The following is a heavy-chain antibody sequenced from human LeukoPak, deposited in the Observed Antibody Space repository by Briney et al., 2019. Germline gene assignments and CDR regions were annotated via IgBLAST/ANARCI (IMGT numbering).Heavy chain of an antibody. V-gene: IGHV3-21*01. D-gene: IGHD6-19*01. CDR3: ARGSSGWPFH. J-gene: IGHJ4*02. CDR2: ISSSSSYI. Sequence: HGRSLRLSCAASGFTFSSYSMNWGRQAPGKRLEWVSSISSSSSYIYYADSVKVRFTIYRDNAKNSLYLQLYSLRAEDTAVYDCARGSSGWPFHWGQGTLVTVSS. CDR1: GFTFSSYS.